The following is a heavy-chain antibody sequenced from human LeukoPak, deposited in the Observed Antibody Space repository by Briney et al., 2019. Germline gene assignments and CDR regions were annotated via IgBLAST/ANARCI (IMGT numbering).Heavy chain of an antibody. D-gene: IGHD6-13*01. CDR3: ARDGSSWYGDAFDI. CDR1: GFTFSSYW. V-gene: IGHV3-21*01. Sequence: PGGSLRLSCAASGFTFSSYWMHWVRQAPGKGLVWVSSISSSSSYIYYADSVKGRFTISRDNAKNSLYLQMNSLRAEDTAVYYCARDGSSWYGDAFDIWGQGTMVTVSS. CDR2: ISSSSSYI. J-gene: IGHJ3*02.